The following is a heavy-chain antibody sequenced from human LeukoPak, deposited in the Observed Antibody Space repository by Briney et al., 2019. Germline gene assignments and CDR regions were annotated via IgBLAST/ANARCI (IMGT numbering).Heavy chain of an antibody. CDR3: AREQQKVRGASWFDP. J-gene: IGHJ5*02. D-gene: IGHD3-10*01. CDR1: GFTFSSYA. CDR2: ISSSSSYI. V-gene: IGHV3-21*01. Sequence: GGSPRLSCAASGFTFSSYAMSWVRQAPGKGLEWVSSISSSSSYIYYADSVKGRFTISRDNAKNSLYLQMNSLRAEDTAVYYCAREQQKVRGASWFDPWGQGTLVTVSS.